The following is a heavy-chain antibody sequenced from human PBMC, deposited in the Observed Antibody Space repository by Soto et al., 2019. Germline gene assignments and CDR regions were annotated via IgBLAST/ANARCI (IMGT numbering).Heavy chain of an antibody. CDR3: AREVQVVRGVTVYGMDV. CDR1: GYTFTSYG. J-gene: IGHJ6*02. V-gene: IGHV1-18*01. CDR2: ISAYNGNT. Sequence: QVQLVQSGAEVKKPGASVKVSCKASGYTFTSYGISWVRQAPGQGLEWMGWISAYNGNTNYAQKLQGRVTMTTDTSTSTAYMERRSLRSDDTAVYYCAREVQVVRGVTVYGMDVWGQGSTVTVSS. D-gene: IGHD3-10*01.